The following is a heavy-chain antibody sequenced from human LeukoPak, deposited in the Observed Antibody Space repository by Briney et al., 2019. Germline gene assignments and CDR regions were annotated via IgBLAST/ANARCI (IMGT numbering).Heavy chain of an antibody. CDR3: ARGNYYDSSGYFGGDLDY. CDR2: ISAYNGNT. CDR1: GGTFSSYA. J-gene: IGHJ4*02. Sequence: ASVKVSCKASGGTFSSYAISWVRQAPGQGLEWMGWISAYNGNTNYAQKLQGRVTMTTDTSTSTAYMELRSLRSDDTAVYYCARGNYYDSSGYFGGDLDYWGQGTLVTVSS. D-gene: IGHD3-22*01. V-gene: IGHV1-18*01.